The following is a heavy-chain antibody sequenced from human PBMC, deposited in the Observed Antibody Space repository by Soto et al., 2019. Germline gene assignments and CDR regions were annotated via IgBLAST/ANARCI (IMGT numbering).Heavy chain of an antibody. D-gene: IGHD2-21*02. Sequence: QVQLVQSGAEVKKPGSSVKVSCKASGGTFSSYAISWVRQAPGQGLEWMGGIIPIFGTANYAQKFQGRVTITADESTSTAYMELSSLRSEDTAVYYCARTVICGGDCYSIEPFDYCGQGTLVTVSS. CDR3: ARTVICGGDCYSIEPFDY. V-gene: IGHV1-69*01. J-gene: IGHJ4*02. CDR1: GGTFSSYA. CDR2: IIPIFGTA.